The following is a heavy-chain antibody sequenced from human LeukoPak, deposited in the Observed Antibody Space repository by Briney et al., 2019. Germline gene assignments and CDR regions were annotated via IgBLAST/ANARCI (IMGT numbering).Heavy chain of an antibody. CDR1: GFTFSSYS. CDR3: AADYDYVWGSYRHPWFDP. J-gene: IGHJ5*02. V-gene: IGHV3-21*01. D-gene: IGHD3-16*02. CDR2: ISSSSSYI. Sequence: PGGSLRLSCAASGFTFSSYSMNWVRQAPGKGLEWVSSISSSSSYIYYADSVKGRFTISRDNAKNSLYLQMDSLRAEDTAVYYCAADYDYVWGSYRHPWFDPWGQGTLVTVSS.